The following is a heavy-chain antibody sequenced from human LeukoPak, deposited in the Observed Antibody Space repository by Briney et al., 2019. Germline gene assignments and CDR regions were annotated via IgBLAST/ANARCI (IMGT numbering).Heavy chain of an antibody. Sequence: GGSLRLSCAASGSTFSSYSMNWVRQAPGKGLEWVSYISSSSSTIYYADSVKGRFTISRDNAKNSLYLQMNSLRDEDTAVYYCARDYPYLIDRYNWNYVNWFDPWGQGTLVTVSS. CDR3: ARDYPYLIDRYNWNYVNWFDP. V-gene: IGHV3-48*02. CDR2: ISSSSSTI. D-gene: IGHD1-7*01. CDR1: GSTFSSYS. J-gene: IGHJ5*02.